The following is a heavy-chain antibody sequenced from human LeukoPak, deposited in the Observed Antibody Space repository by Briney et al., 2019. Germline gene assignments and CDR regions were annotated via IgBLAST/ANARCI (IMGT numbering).Heavy chain of an antibody. CDR2: IWYDRSNK. CDR1: GFTFNNYG. CDR3: AKVSDSSGSDY. D-gene: IGHD3-22*01. V-gene: IGHV3-33*06. J-gene: IGHJ4*02. Sequence: PGGSLRLSCAASGFTFNNYGMHWVRQAPGKGLEWVAVIWYDRSNKYYEDSVKGRFTISRDNSKNTLYLQMNSLRAEDTAVYYCAKVSDSSGSDYWGQGTLVTVSS.